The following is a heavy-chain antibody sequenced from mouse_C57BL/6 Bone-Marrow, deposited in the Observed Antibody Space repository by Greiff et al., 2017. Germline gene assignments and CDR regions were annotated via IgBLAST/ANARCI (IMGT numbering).Heavy chain of an antibody. CDR1: GFNIKDDY. V-gene: IGHV14-4*01. Sequence: EVQLKQSGAELVRPGASVKLSCTASGFNIKDDYMHWVKQRPEQGLEWIGWIDPENGDTEYASKFQGKATITADTSSNTAYLQLSSLTSEDTAVYYCTTYSPFAYWGQGTLVTVSA. CDR3: TTYSPFAY. CDR2: IDPENGDT. D-gene: IGHD3-1*01. J-gene: IGHJ3*01.